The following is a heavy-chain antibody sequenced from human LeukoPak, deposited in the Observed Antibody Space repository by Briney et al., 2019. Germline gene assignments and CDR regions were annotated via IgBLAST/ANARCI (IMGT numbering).Heavy chain of an antibody. J-gene: IGHJ4*02. Sequence: GGSLRLSCIASGFTFSNYGMHWVRQAPGKGLEWVAFIRYDGSNKYYADSVKGRFTISRDNSKNTLYLQMNGQRAEDTAVYYCARGRVEFDYWGQGTLVTVSS. V-gene: IGHV3-30*02. CDR3: ARGRVEFDY. D-gene: IGHD2-15*01. CDR1: GFTFSNYG. CDR2: IRYDGSNK.